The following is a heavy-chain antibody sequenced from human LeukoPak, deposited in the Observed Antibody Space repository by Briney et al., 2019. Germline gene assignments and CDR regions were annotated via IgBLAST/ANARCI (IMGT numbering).Heavy chain of an antibody. Sequence: ASVKVSCKASGYTFTGYYMHWVRQAPGQGLEWMGWINPNSGGTNYAQKFQGRVTMTRDTSISTAYMELSSLRSEDTAVYYCARVPISPVLRYFDWLGSRDHREALFDYWGQGTLVTVSS. CDR2: INPNSGGT. CDR1: GYTFTGYY. J-gene: IGHJ4*02. D-gene: IGHD3-9*01. CDR3: ARVPISPVLRYFDWLGSRDHREALFDY. V-gene: IGHV1-2*02.